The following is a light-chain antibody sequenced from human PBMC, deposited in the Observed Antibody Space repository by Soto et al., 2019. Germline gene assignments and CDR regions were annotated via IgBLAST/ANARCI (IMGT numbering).Light chain of an antibody. Sequence: EIVLTQSPGTLSLSPGERATHSCRASQSVSSNYLAWYRQKPGQAPRLLIYGTSSRATGVPDRFSGSGSGTDFTLTISRLEPEDFAVYYCHQYNTSPWTFGQGTKVDIK. J-gene: IGKJ1*01. CDR2: GTS. CDR1: QSVSSNY. CDR3: HQYNTSPWT. V-gene: IGKV3-20*01.